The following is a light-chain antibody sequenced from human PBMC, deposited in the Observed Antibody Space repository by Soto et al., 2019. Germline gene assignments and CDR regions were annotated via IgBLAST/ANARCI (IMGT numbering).Light chain of an antibody. CDR1: QSVSSSY. J-gene: IGKJ4*01. CDR2: GAS. V-gene: IGKV3-20*01. CDR3: QQYGSSPLT. Sequence: EIVVTQSPGPLSLSPGERATLSCRASQSVSSSYLAWYQQKPGQAPRLLIYGASSRATGIPDRFSGSGSGTDFTLTISRLEPEDFAVYYCQQYGSSPLTFGGGTKV.